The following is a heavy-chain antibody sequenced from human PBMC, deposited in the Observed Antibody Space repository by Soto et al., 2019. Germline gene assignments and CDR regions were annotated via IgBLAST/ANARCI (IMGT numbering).Heavy chain of an antibody. CDR3: ARGRLGSSSFHY. V-gene: IGHV3-48*02. CDR2: VSSSSSTI. CDR1: GFTFSSYS. Sequence: EVQLVESGGGLVQPGGSLRLSCAASGFTFSSYSMNWVRQAPGRGLEWVSYVSSSSSTIYYADSVKGRFTISRDNAKNSLYLQMNSLRDEDTAVYYCARGRLGSSSFHYWGQGTLVTVSS. D-gene: IGHD6-13*01. J-gene: IGHJ4*02.